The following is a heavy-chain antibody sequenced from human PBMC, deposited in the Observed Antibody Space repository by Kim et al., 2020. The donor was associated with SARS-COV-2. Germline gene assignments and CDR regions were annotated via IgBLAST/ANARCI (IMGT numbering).Heavy chain of an antibody. J-gene: IGHJ4*02. CDR1: SGSFSGYY. Sequence: SETLSLTCAVYSGSFSGYYWSWIRQPPGMGLEWIGEVDHSGNTNYNPSLGSRVTLSADTSKNQFSLKLSSASAADTAIYYCARRPAGVDLWGQGTPVTVSS. CDR3: ARRPAGVDL. V-gene: IGHV4-34*01. CDR2: VDHSGNT. D-gene: IGHD3-9*01.